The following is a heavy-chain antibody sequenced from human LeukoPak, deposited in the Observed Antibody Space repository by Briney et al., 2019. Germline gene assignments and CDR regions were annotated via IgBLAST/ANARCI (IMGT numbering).Heavy chain of an antibody. CDR2: IYYTGDT. CDR3: ARHPFATPFDY. D-gene: IGHD2-15*01. Sequence: SETLSLTCTVSGGSISSSSYYWGWIRQPPGKGLEWIGYIYYTGDTNHNPSLKSRVTISIDTSKNQLSLTLHSVTAADTAVYYCARHPFATPFDYWGQGILVTVSS. V-gene: IGHV4-61*05. J-gene: IGHJ4*02. CDR1: GGSISSSSYY.